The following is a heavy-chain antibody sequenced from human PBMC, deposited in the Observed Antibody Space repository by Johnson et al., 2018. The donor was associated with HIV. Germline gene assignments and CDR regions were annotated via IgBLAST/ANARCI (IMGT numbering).Heavy chain of an antibody. CDR3: AREVDALDM. Sequence: VQLVESGGGVVQPGRSLRLSCAGSGFTFSDYWMKWVRQAPGKGLEWVAKIKQDGSETYYVDSVKGRFTISRDNAKNLLFLQMNSLRAEDTAVYYCAREVDALDMGGQGTLVTVSS. CDR1: GFTFSDYW. J-gene: IGHJ3*02. CDR2: IKQDGSET. V-gene: IGHV3-7*01.